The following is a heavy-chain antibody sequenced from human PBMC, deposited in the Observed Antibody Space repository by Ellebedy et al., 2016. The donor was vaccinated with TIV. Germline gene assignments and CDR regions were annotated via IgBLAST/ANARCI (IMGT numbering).Heavy chain of an antibody. D-gene: IGHD3-22*01. CDR3: ARGDNYYYDSSGYYYSY. J-gene: IGHJ4*02. V-gene: IGHV1-46*01. CDR2: INPSGGSS. CDR1: GYTFTSYF. Sequence: ASVKVSCKASGYTFTSYFIYWVRQAPGQGLEWMGIINPSGGSSNYAQKFQGRVTMTRDTSTSTVYMQLSSLRSEDTAVYYCARGDNYYYDSSGYYYSYWGQGTLVTGSS.